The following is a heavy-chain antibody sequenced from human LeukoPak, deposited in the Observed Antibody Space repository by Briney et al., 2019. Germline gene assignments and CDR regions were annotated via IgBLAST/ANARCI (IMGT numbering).Heavy chain of an antibody. D-gene: IGHD2-8*01. V-gene: IGHV1-2*02. J-gene: IGHJ3*02. CDR3: ARTAMVAYAFDI. CDR1: GYTFTGYY. CDR2: INPNSGGT. Sequence: ASVKVSCKASGYTFTGYYMHWVRQAPGQGLEWMGWINPNSGGTKYAQKFQGRVTMTRDTSISTAYMELTRLRSDDTAVYYCARTAMVAYAFDIWGQGTMVTVSS.